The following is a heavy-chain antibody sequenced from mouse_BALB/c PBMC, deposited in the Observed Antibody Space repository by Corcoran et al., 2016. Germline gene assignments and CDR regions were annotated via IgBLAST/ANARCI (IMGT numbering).Heavy chain of an antibody. D-gene: IGHD1-1*01. CDR1: GYSFTGYY. Sequence: LVKPGASVKISCKASGYSFTGYYMYWVKQSHEKSLEWIGYISCYNGATSYNQKFKGKATFTVDTSSSTAYMQFNSLTSEDSAVYYCARGYGSSSLFAYWGQGTLVTVSA. J-gene: IGHJ3*01. CDR3: ARGYGSSSLFAY. V-gene: IGHV1S34*01. CDR2: ISCYNGAT.